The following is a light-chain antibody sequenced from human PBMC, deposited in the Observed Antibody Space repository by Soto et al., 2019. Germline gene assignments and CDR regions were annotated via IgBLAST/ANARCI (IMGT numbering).Light chain of an antibody. V-gene: IGLV1-44*01. CDR3: AAWHDSLNGRYV. CDR2: SNN. J-gene: IGLJ1*01. Sequence: QLVLTQPPSASGTPGQRVTISCSGSSSNIGSNAVNWYQQLPGTAPRLLIYSNNQRPSGVPDRFSGSKSGTSASLAISGLQSDDEADYYCAAWHDSLNGRYVFGTGTKLTVL. CDR1: SSNIGSNA.